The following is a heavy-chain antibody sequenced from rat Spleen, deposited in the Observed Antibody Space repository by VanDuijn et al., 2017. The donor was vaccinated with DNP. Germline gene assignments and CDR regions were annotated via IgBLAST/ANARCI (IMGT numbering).Heavy chain of an antibody. D-gene: IGHD1-10*01. CDR3: AKITTDY. J-gene: IGHJ2*01. Sequence: EVQLVESGGGLVQPGRSLKLSCAASGFTFSDYNMAWVRQAPKKGLEWVATISYDGNSTYYRDSVKGRFIISRDNAENTVYLQMNSLRSEDTATYYCAKITTDYWGQGVMVTVSS. CDR1: GFTFSDYN. V-gene: IGHV5-7*01. CDR2: ISYDGNST.